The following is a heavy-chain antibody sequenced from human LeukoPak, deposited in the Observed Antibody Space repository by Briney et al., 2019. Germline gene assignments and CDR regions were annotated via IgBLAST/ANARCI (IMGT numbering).Heavy chain of an antibody. D-gene: IGHD3-10*01. J-gene: IGHJ4*02. Sequence: PGGSLRLSCAASGFTFSNAWMSGVRQAPGKGLEWVGRIKSKTDGGTTDYAAHVKGRFTISRDDSKNTLYLQMNSLKTEDTAVYYCTTDTYYYGSGSYYNADYWGQGTLVSVSS. CDR2: IKSKTDGGTT. V-gene: IGHV3-15*01. CDR3: TTDTYYYGSGSYYNADY. CDR1: GFTFSNAW.